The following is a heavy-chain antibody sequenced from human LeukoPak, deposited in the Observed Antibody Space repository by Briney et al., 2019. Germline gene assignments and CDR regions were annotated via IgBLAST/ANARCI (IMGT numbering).Heavy chain of an antibody. Sequence: ASVKVSCKASGYTFTNYAMNWVRQAPGQGLEWMGWTNTNTGNPTYAQGFTGRFVFSLDTSVSTAYLQISSLKAEDTAVYYCARRIAAAGYDYWGQGTLATVSS. J-gene: IGHJ4*02. CDR3: ARRIAAAGYDY. V-gene: IGHV7-4-1*02. CDR1: GYTFTNYA. D-gene: IGHD6-13*01. CDR2: TNTNTGNP.